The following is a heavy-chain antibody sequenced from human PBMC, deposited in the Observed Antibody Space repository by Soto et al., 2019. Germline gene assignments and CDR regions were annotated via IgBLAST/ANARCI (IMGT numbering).Heavy chain of an antibody. J-gene: IGHJ4*02. D-gene: IGHD4-17*01. CDR2: ISSSGSTI. CDR1: GFAFSDPY. Sequence: QVQLVESGGGLVKPGGSLRLSCAASGFAFSDPYMSWLRQAPGKGLEWISYISSSGSTIYYADSVKGRFTISRDNAKKSLYLQMDGLTADDTAVYYCARGGASVTTPFDYWGQGTQVTVSS. CDR3: ARGGASVTTPFDY. V-gene: IGHV3-11*01.